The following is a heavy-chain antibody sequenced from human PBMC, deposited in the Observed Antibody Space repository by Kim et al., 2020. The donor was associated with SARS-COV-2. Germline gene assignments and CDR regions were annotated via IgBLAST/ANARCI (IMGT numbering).Heavy chain of an antibody. CDR2: IYYSGST. CDR3: AREIGYYYDSSGYSCWFDP. Sequence: SETLSLTCTVSGGSISSYYWSWIRQPPGKGLEWIGYIYYSGSTNYNPSLKSRVTLSVDTSKNQFSLKLSSVTAADTAVYYCAREIGYYYDSSGYSCWFDPWGQGTLVTVSS. CDR1: GGSISSYY. J-gene: IGHJ5*02. V-gene: IGHV4-59*13. D-gene: IGHD3-22*01.